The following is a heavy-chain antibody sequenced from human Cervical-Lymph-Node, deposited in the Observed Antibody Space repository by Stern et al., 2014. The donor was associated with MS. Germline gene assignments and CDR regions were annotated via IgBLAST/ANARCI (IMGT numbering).Heavy chain of an antibody. CDR2: IIPIIGTA. CDR1: GGTFSSSD. CDR3: ALGGFGHYFEY. Sequence: EQLVESVAEVQKPGSSVKVSCRASGGTFSSSDISWVRQAPGQGLEWMGGIIPIIGTANYAQKYQGRVTITADESTSTAYMELSSLRSEDTAIYYCALGGFGHYFEYWGQGTLVTVSS. V-gene: IGHV1-69*01. D-gene: IGHD3-10*01. J-gene: IGHJ4*02.